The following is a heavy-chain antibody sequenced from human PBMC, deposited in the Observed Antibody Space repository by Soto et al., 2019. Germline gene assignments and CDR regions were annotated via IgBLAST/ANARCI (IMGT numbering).Heavy chain of an antibody. CDR1: GFTFDDYG. D-gene: IGHD4-17*01. J-gene: IGHJ2*01. V-gene: IGHV3-20*01. Sequence: GGSLRLSCAASGFTFDDYGMSWVRQAPGKGLEWVSGINWNGGSTGYADSVKGRFTISRDNAKNSLYLQMNSLRAEDTALYHCARTWRSDATDYGDYSNWYFDLWGRGTLVTVSS. CDR3: ARTWRSDATDYGDYSNWYFDL. CDR2: INWNGGST.